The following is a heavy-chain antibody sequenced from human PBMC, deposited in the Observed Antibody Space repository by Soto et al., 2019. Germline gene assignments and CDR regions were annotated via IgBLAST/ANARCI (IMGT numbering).Heavy chain of an antibody. CDR1: GGSIGSGDYY. V-gene: IGHV4-30-4*01. J-gene: IGHJ4*02. CDR2: IYYSGST. CDR3: ARVGDGDFDY. Sequence: SETLSLTCTDSGGSIGSGDYYWSWIRQPPGKGLEWIGYIYYSGSTYYNPSLKSRVTISVDKSKNQFSLKLSSVTAADTAVYYCARVGDGDFDYWGQGTLVTVSS. D-gene: IGHD4-17*01.